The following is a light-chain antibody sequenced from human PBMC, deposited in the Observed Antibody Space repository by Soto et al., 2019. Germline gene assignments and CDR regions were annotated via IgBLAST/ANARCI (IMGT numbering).Light chain of an antibody. V-gene: IGKV3-20*01. CDR2: DAS. CDR3: QQSATSPLT. Sequence: EIVLTQSPGTLSLSPGEGATLSCRASQSVPNNYVAWFQQKPGQPPRLLIDDASVRATGLPDRCSGTGSGTDFTLTINRLEPEDFAVYYCQQSATSPLTFGGGTKVEI. J-gene: IGKJ4*01. CDR1: QSVPNNY.